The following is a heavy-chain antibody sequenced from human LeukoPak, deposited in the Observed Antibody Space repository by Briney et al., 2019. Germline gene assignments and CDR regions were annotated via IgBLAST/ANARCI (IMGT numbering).Heavy chain of an antibody. Sequence: PSETLSLTCTVSGGSISSYYWSWIRQPPGKGLEWIGYIYYSGSTNYNPSLKSRVTISVDTSKNQFSLKLSSVTAADTAVYYCARFPRSGWYPLYYFDYWGQGTLVTVSS. V-gene: IGHV4-59*12. CDR3: ARFPRSGWYPLYYFDY. D-gene: IGHD6-19*01. CDR2: IYYSGST. J-gene: IGHJ4*02. CDR1: GGSISSYY.